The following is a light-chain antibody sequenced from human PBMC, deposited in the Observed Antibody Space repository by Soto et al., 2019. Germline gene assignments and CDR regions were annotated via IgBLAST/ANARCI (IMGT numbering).Light chain of an antibody. CDR2: AAS. Sequence: AIRMTQSPSSFSASTGDRVTITCRASQGISSYLAWYQQKPGKAPKLLIYAASTLQSGVPSRFSVSGSGTDFTLTISCLQSEDFATYYCQQYYSYPPTFGPGTNVDIK. J-gene: IGKJ3*01. CDR3: QQYYSYPPT. V-gene: IGKV1-8*01. CDR1: QGISSY.